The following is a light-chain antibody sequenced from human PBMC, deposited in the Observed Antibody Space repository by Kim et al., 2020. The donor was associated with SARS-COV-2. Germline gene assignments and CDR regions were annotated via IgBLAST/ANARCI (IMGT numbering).Light chain of an antibody. V-gene: IGKV1-12*01. CDR3: LQTNSFPLS. Sequence: DIQMTQSPSSVSASVGDRVTITCRASHDVSTWLAWYQHKPGKAPKLLIYAASSLQSVVPPRFSGSGSGTDFTLTISSLLPEDFATYYCLQTNSFPLSFGGGTKVDIK. J-gene: IGKJ4*01. CDR2: AAS. CDR1: HDVSTW.